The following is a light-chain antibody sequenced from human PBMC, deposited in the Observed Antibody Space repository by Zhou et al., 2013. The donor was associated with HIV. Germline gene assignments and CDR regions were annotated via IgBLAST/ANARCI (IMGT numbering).Light chain of an antibody. CDR1: QSLINNY. CDR3: QQYDGSLS. Sequence: EIILTQSPGTLSLSSGERATLSCRASQSLINNYVAWYQQKSGQTPRLLIYGASSRATGIPDRFSGSGSGTDFTLTITRLEPEDFAVYYCQQYDGSLSFGGGAKVEI. J-gene: IGKJ4*01. CDR2: GAS. V-gene: IGKV3-20*01.